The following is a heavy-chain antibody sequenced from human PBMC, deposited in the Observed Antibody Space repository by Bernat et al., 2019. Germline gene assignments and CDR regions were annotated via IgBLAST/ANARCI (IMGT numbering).Heavy chain of an antibody. J-gene: IGHJ4*02. CDR3: ASEGYSGYDPFDY. CDR2: IYYSGST. Sequence: QLQLQESGPGLVKPSETLSLTCPVSGGSISSSSSYWGWIRQPPGKGLEWIGSIYYSGSTYYNPSLKSRVTISVDTSKNQFSLKLSSVTAADTAVYYCASEGYSGYDPFDYWGQGTLVTVSS. V-gene: IGHV4-39*01. D-gene: IGHD5-12*01. CDR1: GGSISSSSSY.